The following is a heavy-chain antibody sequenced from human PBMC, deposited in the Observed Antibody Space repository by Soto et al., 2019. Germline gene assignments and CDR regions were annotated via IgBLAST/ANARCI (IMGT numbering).Heavy chain of an antibody. D-gene: IGHD3-10*01. CDR1: GFTFDDYA. J-gene: IGHJ4*02. V-gene: IGHV3-9*01. CDR2: ISWNSGSI. Sequence: DVQLVESGGGLVQPGRSLRLSCAASGFTFDDYAMHWVRQAPGKGLEWVSGISWNSGSIGYADSVKGRFTISRDNAKNSLYLQMNSLRAEDTALYYCAKDISYGSGSNGVSPDYWGQGTLVTVSS. CDR3: AKDISYGSGSNGVSPDY.